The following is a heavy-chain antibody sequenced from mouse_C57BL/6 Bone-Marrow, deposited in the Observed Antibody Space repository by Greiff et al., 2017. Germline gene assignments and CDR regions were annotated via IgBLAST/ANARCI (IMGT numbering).Heavy chain of an antibody. J-gene: IGHJ2*01. CDR3: ASQGYDYLDY. CDR2: ISSGGSYT. CDR1: GFTFSSYG. Sequence: EVMLVESGGDLVKPGGSLKLSCEASGFTFSSYGMSWVRQTPDKRLEWVATISSGGSYTDYQDSVKGRFTISRDNAKNTPYLQMSSLKSEDTAMYYCASQGYDYLDYWGQGTTLTVSS. V-gene: IGHV5-6*01. D-gene: IGHD2-4*01.